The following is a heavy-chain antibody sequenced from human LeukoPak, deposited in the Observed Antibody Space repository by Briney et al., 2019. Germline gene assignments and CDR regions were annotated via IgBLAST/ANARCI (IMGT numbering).Heavy chain of an antibody. D-gene: IGHD5-12*01. CDR1: GFTFSSYA. CDR3: ARDHRYAFDN. Sequence: GGSLRLSCAASGFTFSSYAMSWVRQAPGKGLEWVSAISGSGGSTYYADSVKGRFTISRDKARNSLYLQMNSLRVEDTAVYYCARDHRYAFDNWGHGTLVTVSS. CDR2: ISGSGGST. J-gene: IGHJ4*01. V-gene: IGHV3-23*01.